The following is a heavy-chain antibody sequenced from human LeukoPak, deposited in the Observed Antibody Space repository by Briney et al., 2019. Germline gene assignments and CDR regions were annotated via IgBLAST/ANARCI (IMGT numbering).Heavy chain of an antibody. J-gene: IGHJ3*02. CDR3: ARDPALDAFDI. CDR2: FHNSGTS. CDR1: DDSISDYY. Sequence: SETLSLTCTVSDDSISDYYRGWIRQPPGKGLEWIGYFHNSGTSTYNPSLKSRVTISVDTSKNQFSLKLSSVTAADTAVYYCARDPALDAFDIWGQGTMVTVSS. V-gene: IGHV4-59*01.